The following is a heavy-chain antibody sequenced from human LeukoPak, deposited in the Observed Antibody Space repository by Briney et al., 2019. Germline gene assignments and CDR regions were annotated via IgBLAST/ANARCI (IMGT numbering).Heavy chain of an antibody. CDR3: ARSDYGGNSDDAFDI. CDR2: ISSSGSTI. D-gene: IGHD4-23*01. V-gene: IGHV3-48*03. J-gene: IGHJ3*02. CDR1: GFTFSSYE. Sequence: PGGSLRLSCAASGFTFSSYEMNWVRQAPGKGLEWVSYISSSGSTIYYADSVKGRFTISRDNAKNSLYLQMDSLRAEDTAVYYCARSDYGGNSDDAFDIWGQGTMVTVSS.